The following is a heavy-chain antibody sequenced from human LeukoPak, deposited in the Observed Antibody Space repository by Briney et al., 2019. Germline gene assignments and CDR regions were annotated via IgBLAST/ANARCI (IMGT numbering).Heavy chain of an antibody. Sequence: PGGSLRLSCAASGXXFSSYAMSWVRQAPGKGLEWVSAISGSGGSTYYADSVKGRFTISRDNSKDTLYLQMNSLRAEDTAVYYCAKDAGASSWYPYYFDYWGQGTLVTVSS. CDR1: GXXFSSYA. CDR3: AKDAGASSWYPYYFDY. D-gene: IGHD6-13*01. CDR2: ISGSGGST. J-gene: IGHJ4*02. V-gene: IGHV3-23*01.